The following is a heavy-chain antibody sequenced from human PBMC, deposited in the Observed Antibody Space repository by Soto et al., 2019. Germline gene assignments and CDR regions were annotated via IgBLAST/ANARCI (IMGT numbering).Heavy chain of an antibody. D-gene: IGHD3-22*01. Sequence: SETLSLTCAVYGGSFSGYYWSWIRQPPGKGLEWIGEINHSGSTNYNPSLKSRVTISVDTSKNQFSLKLSSVTAADTAVYYCARGWAITMIVVVTTDWFDPWGQGTLVTVTS. CDR1: GGSFSGYY. J-gene: IGHJ5*02. CDR3: ARGWAITMIVVVTTDWFDP. V-gene: IGHV4-34*01. CDR2: INHSGST.